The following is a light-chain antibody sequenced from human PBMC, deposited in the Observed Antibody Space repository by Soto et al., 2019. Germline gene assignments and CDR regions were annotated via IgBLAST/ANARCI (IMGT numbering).Light chain of an antibody. J-gene: IGLJ2*01. Sequence: HSVLTQPPSASGSPGQSVTISCTGTSSDVGGYKYVSWYQQHPGKAPKLMIYEVSQRPSGVPDRFSGSKSGNTASLTVSGLQAEDEADYYCSSYAGSNSVVFGGGTKLTVL. V-gene: IGLV2-8*01. CDR3: SSYAGSNSVV. CDR1: SSDVGGYKY. CDR2: EVS.